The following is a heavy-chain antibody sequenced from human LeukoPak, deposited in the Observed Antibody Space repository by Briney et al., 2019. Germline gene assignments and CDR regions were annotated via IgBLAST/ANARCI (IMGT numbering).Heavy chain of an antibody. J-gene: IGHJ4*02. V-gene: IGHV3-23*01. CDR1: GFTFSTYA. D-gene: IGHD6-13*01. CDR2: ISSGSGTT. CDR3: ATGSEYSSSWYYFVY. Sequence: GGSLRLSCAASGFTFSTYAMSWVRQAPGKGLEWVSGISSGSGTTYYADSVKGRFTISRDNSKNTLYLQMNSLRAEGTAVYYCATGSEYSSSWYYFVYWGQGTLVTVSS.